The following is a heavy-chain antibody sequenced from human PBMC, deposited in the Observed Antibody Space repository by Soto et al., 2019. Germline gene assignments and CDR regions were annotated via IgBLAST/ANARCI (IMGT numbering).Heavy chain of an antibody. V-gene: IGHV3-74*01. CDR2: IYFDGITT. CDR1: VFTFNTHW. CDR3: ARGGAMGVDY. D-gene: IGHD1-26*01. J-gene: IGHJ4*02. Sequence: PWGSLLLSCTASVFTFNTHWMHWVRQAPGKGLVWVSRIYFDGITTNYADSVNGRLTVSRDNAKNTVYLHVNTLRDEDTAVYYCARGGAMGVDYWGQGTLVTVSS.